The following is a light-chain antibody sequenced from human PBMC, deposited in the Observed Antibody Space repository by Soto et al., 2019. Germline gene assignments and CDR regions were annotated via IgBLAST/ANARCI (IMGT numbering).Light chain of an antibody. CDR1: QSVGSK. J-gene: IGKJ2*01. V-gene: IGKV3-15*01. CDR3: QQYNDWPPMYT. Sequence: EIVMTQSPDTLAMSPGERATLSCRASQSVGSKLAWYQQKPGQAPRLLIYGASTRATGIPARFSGSGSGTEFTPTIAGLQSEDFAVYFCQQYNDWPPMYTFGQGTKLDI. CDR2: GAS.